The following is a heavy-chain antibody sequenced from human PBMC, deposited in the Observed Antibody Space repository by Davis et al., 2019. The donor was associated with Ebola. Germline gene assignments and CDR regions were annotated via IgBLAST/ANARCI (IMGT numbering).Heavy chain of an antibody. D-gene: IGHD1-26*01. Sequence: GSLRLSCTVSGGSISSYYWSWIRQPPGKGLEWIGYIYYSGSTNYNPSLKSRVTISVDTSKNQFSLKLSSVTAADTAVYYCARGEWELLFDAFDIWGQGTMVTVSS. V-gene: IGHV4-59*01. J-gene: IGHJ3*02. CDR3: ARGEWELLFDAFDI. CDR2: IYYSGST. CDR1: GGSISSYY.